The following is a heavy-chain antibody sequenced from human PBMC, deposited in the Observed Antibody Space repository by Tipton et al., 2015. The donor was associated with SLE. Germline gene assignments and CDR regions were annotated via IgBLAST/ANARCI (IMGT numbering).Heavy chain of an antibody. D-gene: IGHD6-13*01. CDR1: GFTFSSYD. J-gene: IGHJ1*01. Sequence: SLRLSCAASGFTFSSYDMSWARQGPGKGLEWVSHISSGDSIYYADSVKGRFTISRDNAKNSLYLQMNSLRAEDTGVYYCASRIALIPRSGFSSRRSAEYFQHWGQGTLVTVSS. CDR3: ASRIALIPRSGFSSRRSAEYFQH. CDR2: ISSGDSI. V-gene: IGHV3-48*03.